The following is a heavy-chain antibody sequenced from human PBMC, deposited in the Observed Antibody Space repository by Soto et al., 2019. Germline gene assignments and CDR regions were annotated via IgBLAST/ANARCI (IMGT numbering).Heavy chain of an antibody. CDR1: GYSFTSYW. D-gene: IGHD1-26*01. J-gene: IGHJ6*02. CDR2: IDPSDSYT. CDR3: ARLRQAGGYYYYYGMDV. V-gene: IGHV5-10-1*01. Sequence: XESLTISCKGSGYSFTSYWISWVRQMPGKGLEWMGRIDPSDSYTNYSPSFQGRVTISADKSISTAYLQWSSLKASDTAMYYCARLRQAGGYYYYYGMDVWGQGTTVTVSS.